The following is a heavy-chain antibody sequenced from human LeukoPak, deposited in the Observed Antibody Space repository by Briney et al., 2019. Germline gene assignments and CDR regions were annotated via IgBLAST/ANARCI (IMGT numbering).Heavy chain of an antibody. CDR3: ARVNVNYYAPDY. Sequence: PGRSLRLSCTASGFNFGGYAINWVRQAPGQGLEWVGFIRSKALYGTREYAASVEGRFTISRDDSKGIAYLQMNTLKIEDTAVYYCARVNVNYYAPDYWGHGTLVTVYS. D-gene: IGHD1-7*01. V-gene: IGHV3-49*04. CDR2: IRSKALYGTR. CDR1: GFNFGGYA. J-gene: IGHJ4*01.